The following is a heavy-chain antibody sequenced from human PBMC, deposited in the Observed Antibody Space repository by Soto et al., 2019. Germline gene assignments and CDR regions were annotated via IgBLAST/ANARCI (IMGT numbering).Heavy chain of an antibody. J-gene: IGHJ5*02. Sequence: PSETLSLTCAVSGGSISSGGYSWSWIRQPPGKGLEWIGYIYHSGSTYYNPSLKSRVTISVDTSKNQFSLKLTSVTAADTAVYYCARGSAPYYYGSGSYYLTWGQGTLVTVSS. CDR3: ARGSAPYYYGSGSYYLT. CDR2: IYHSGST. CDR1: GGSISSGGYS. V-gene: IGHV4-30-2*01. D-gene: IGHD3-10*01.